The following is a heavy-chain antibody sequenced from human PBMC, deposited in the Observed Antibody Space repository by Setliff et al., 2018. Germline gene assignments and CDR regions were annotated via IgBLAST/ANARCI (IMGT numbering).Heavy chain of an antibody. CDR2: INSDGSST. CDR1: GLTLNNVW. CDR3: ARERYYNFWNGYDYYYYYMDV. D-gene: IGHD3-3*01. J-gene: IGHJ6*03. Sequence: PGGSLRLSCTASGLTLNNVWMNWVRQTPGKGLAWVSRINSDGSSTTYADSVKGRFTISRDNAKNTLYLQMNSLRAEDTAVYYCARERYYNFWNGYDYYYYYMDVWGIGTTVTVSS. V-gene: IGHV3-74*01.